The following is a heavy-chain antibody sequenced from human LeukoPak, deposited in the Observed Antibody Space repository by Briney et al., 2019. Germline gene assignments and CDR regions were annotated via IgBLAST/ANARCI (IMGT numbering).Heavy chain of an antibody. J-gene: IGHJ5*02. CDR2: IYTSGST. D-gene: IGHD4-23*01. CDR3: ARALPGRWWFDP. CDR1: GGSISSYY. V-gene: IGHV4-4*07. Sequence: PSETLSLACTGSGGSISSYYWSWIRQPAGKGLEGIWRIYTSGSTNYNPSLKSRVTMSVDASKNQFSLKLSSVTAADTAVYYFARALPGRWWFDPWGQGTLVTVSS.